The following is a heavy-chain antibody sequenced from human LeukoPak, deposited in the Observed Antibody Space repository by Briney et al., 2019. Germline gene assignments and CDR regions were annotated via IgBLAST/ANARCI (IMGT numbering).Heavy chain of an antibody. V-gene: IGHV4-39*01. D-gene: IGHD2-15*01. J-gene: IGHJ3*02. CDR3: ATLRINGPPDGFDM. CDR2: ISYIGNT. Sequence: PSETLSLTCIVSGGSISSGSYSWVWIRQPPGKGLEYIANISYIGNTEYNPSLKSRVTVSVDTSKNQFSLNLNSVTAADTAVYFCATLRINGPPDGFDMWGQGTMVTVSS. CDR1: GGSISSGSYS.